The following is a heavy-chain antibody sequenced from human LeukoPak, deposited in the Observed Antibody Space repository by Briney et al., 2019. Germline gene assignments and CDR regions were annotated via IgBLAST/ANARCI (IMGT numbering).Heavy chain of an antibody. J-gene: IGHJ3*02. Sequence: GGSLRLSCAASGFTFSSYEMNWVRQAPGKGLEWVSYTSSSGSTIYYADSVKGRFTISRDNAKNSLYLQMNSLRAEDTAVYYCARETYIDTAMDPDAFDIWGQGTMVTVSS. D-gene: IGHD5-18*01. CDR1: GFTFSSYE. V-gene: IGHV3-48*03. CDR3: ARETYIDTAMDPDAFDI. CDR2: TSSSGSTI.